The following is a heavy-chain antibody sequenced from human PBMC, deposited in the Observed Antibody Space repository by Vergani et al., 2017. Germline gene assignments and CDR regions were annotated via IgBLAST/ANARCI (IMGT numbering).Heavy chain of an antibody. CDR1: GFTFSSYE. D-gene: IGHD2-15*01. J-gene: IGHJ4*02. V-gene: IGHV3-48*03. Sequence: EVQLVESGGGLVQPGGSLRLSCAASGFTFSSYEMNWVRQAPGKGLEWVSYISSSGSTIYYADSVKGRFTISRDNAKNSLYLQMNSLRAEDTAVYYCARILGYCSGGSCYSYRPLDYWGQGTLVTVSS. CDR2: ISSSGSTI. CDR3: ARILGYCSGGSCYSYRPLDY.